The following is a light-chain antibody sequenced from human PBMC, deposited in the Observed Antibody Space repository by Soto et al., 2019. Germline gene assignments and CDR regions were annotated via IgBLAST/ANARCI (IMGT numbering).Light chain of an antibody. Sequence: EIVLTQSPATLSLSPGERATLSCRASQSISNYLAWYQQKPGQAPRLLIYEASNRATGIPARFSGSGSGTDFTLTISSLEPEDFAVYYCQQRSNWPPMYSFGQGTELEIK. V-gene: IGKV3-11*01. CDR1: QSISNY. J-gene: IGKJ2*03. CDR3: QQRSNWPPMYS. CDR2: EAS.